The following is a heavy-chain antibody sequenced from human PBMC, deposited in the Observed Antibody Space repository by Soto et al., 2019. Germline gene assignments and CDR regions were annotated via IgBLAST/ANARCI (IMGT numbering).Heavy chain of an antibody. J-gene: IGHJ5*02. V-gene: IGHV1-69*13. CDR3: ARRHCSGGSCYKWFGP. D-gene: IGHD2-15*01. CDR1: GGTFNNFA. CDR2: IIPIFDTT. Sequence: SVKVSCKASGGTFNNFAISWVRQAPGQGLEWMGGIIPIFDTTIYAQRFRGRVTISADASTNTAYMELSSLRSEDTAVYYCARRHCSGGSCYKWFGPWGQGTLVTVSS.